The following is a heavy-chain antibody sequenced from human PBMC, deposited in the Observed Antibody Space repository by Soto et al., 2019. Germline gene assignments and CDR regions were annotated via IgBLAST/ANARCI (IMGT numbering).Heavy chain of an antibody. D-gene: IGHD6-19*01. V-gene: IGHV3-33*01. CDR3: ARDSKAVAGSLPQDH. J-gene: IGHJ4*02. CDR2: IWYDGSNK. Sequence: PGGSLRLSCAASGFTFSSYGMHWVRQAPGKGLEWVAVIWYDGSNKYYADSVKGRFTISRDNSKNTLYLQMNSLRAEDTAVYYCARDSKAVAGSLPQDHWGQGTLVTVSS. CDR1: GFTFSSYG.